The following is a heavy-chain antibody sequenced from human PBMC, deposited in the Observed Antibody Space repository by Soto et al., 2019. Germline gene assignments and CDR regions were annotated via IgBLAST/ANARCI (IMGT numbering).Heavy chain of an antibody. Sequence: QVQLVQSGAEVKKPGASVKISCKASGYTFTSYAMHWVRQAPGQRLGWMGWINTGNGNTKYSQNVQGRVTITRDTSASTAYMELSSLRSEDTAVYYCARGPGFATVVDWGQGTLVTVSS. CDR3: ARGPGFATVVD. D-gene: IGHD3-3*01. CDR1: GYTFTSYA. J-gene: IGHJ4*02. CDR2: INTGNGNT. V-gene: IGHV1-3*04.